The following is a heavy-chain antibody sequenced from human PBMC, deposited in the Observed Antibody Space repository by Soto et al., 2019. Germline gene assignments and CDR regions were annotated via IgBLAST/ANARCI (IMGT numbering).Heavy chain of an antibody. Sequence: SETLSLTCTVSGGSISSSSYYWVWIRQPPGKGLGWIGSIYYSGSTYYNPSLKSRVTISVDTSKNQFSLKLSSVTAADTAVYYCARPRYEAAAGTRYYYYYGMDVWGQGTTVTVSS. CDR3: ARPRYEAAAGTRYYYYYGMDV. V-gene: IGHV4-39*01. D-gene: IGHD6-13*01. J-gene: IGHJ6*02. CDR2: IYYSGST. CDR1: GGSISSSSYY.